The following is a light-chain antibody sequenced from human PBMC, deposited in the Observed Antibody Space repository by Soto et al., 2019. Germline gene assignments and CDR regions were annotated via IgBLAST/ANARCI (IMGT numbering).Light chain of an antibody. V-gene: IGKV3-11*01. CDR2: DTS. CDR3: QQRSNWQYT. CDR1: QSVSSY. Sequence: EIVLTQSPATLSLSPGERATLSCRASQSVSSYSAWYQQKPGQAPRLLIYDTSNRATGIPARFSGSGSGTAFTLTISGLEPEDFAVYYCQQRSNWQYTFGLGTRLEIK. J-gene: IGKJ2*01.